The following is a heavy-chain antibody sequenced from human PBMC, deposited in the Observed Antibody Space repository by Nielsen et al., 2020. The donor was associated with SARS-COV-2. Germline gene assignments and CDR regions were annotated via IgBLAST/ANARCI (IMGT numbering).Heavy chain of an antibody. V-gene: IGHV7-4-1*02. CDR2: INTSTGNP. D-gene: IGHD6-13*01. J-gene: IGHJ5*02. CDR3: ARGLSIAAAGTGA. Sequence: WLRQAPGQGLEWMGWINTSTGNPTYAQGFTGRFVLSLDTSVSTAYLQISSLKAEDTAVYYCARGLSIAAAGTGAWGQGTLVTVSS.